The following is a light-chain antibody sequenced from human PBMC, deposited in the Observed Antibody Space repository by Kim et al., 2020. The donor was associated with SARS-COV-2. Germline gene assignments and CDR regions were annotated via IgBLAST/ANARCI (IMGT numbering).Light chain of an antibody. V-gene: IGKV1-9*01. CDR3: QQFYTYPRGT. CDR1: QGINSY. CDR2: AAS. Sequence: DIQLTQSPSFLSASVGDRVTITCRASQGINSYLGWYQQKPGKAPNLLIFAASTLQPGVPSRFSGSGSGTEFTLTISSLQPEDFATYYCQQFYTYPRGTFGQGTRLEIK. J-gene: IGKJ5*01.